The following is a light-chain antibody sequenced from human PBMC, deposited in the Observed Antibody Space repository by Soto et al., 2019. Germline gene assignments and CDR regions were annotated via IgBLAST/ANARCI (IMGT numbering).Light chain of an antibody. CDR3: QQRQYWPPIT. CDR2: GAS. V-gene: IGKV3-15*01. J-gene: IGKJ5*01. CDR1: QSVNSN. Sequence: EVVMTQSPDTLSVSPGERATLSCRASQSVNSNLAWYQQRLGQAPRLLIFGASTRATDIPPRFSGSGSGTEFTLTISSLQSEDFAVYYCQQRQYWPPITFGQGTRLEIK.